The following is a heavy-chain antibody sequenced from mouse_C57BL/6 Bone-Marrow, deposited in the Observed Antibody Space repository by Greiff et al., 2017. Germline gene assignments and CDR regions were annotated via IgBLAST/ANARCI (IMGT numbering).Heavy chain of an antibody. CDR2: IDPNSGGT. V-gene: IGHV1-72*01. CDR3: ARGAYFRAWFAY. Sequence: QVQLQQPGAELVKPGASVKLSCKASGYTFTSYWMHWVKQRPGRGLEWIGRIDPNSGGTKYNEKFKSKATLTVDKPSSTAYMQRSSLTSEDSAVYYCARGAYFRAWFAYWGQGTLVTVSA. D-gene: IGHD2-10*01. CDR1: GYTFTSYW. J-gene: IGHJ3*01.